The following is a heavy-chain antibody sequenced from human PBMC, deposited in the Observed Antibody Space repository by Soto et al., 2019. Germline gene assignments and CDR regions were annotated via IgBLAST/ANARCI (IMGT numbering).Heavy chain of an antibody. CDR3: ARDRASRDSGSDWLDP. V-gene: IGHV4-34*01. Sequence: PSETLSLTCAVYGGSFSGYYWTWIRLPPGTGLEWIGEINHSGSTNYNPSLKSRVTISVDTAKNQFSLRLTSVTAADTAVYYCARDRASRDSGSDWLDPWGQGTRVTASA. CDR1: GGSFSGYY. D-gene: IGHD2-21*01. J-gene: IGHJ5*02. CDR2: INHSGST.